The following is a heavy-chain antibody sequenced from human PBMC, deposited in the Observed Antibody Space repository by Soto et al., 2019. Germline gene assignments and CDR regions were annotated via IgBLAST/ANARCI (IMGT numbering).Heavy chain of an antibody. Sequence: CKTSGGTVSSYAISWVRQAPGQGLEWMGGIIPIFGTANYAQKFQGRVTITADKSTSTAYMELSSLRSEDTAVYYCARDSGHCSGGSCQNYYYYGMDVWGQGTTVTVSS. CDR3: ARDSGHCSGGSCQNYYYYGMDV. CDR2: IIPIFGTA. CDR1: GGTVSSYA. V-gene: IGHV1-69*06. J-gene: IGHJ6*02. D-gene: IGHD2-15*01.